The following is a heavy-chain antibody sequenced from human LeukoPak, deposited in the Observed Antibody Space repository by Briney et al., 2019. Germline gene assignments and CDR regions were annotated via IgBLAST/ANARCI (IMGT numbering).Heavy chain of an antibody. CDR3: ARDMVHSGYFQY. Sequence: ASVKVSCKASGYTFISYAMHWVRQAPGQRLEWMGWSNAGNGNTKYSQEFQGRVTITRDTSASTAYMELSSLRSEDMAVYYCARDMVHSGYFQYWGQGTLVIVSS. CDR1: GYTFISYA. CDR2: SNAGNGNT. J-gene: IGHJ1*01. D-gene: IGHD1-26*01. V-gene: IGHV1-3*02.